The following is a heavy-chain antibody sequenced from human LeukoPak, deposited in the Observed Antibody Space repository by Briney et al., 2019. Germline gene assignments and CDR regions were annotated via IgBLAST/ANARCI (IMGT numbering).Heavy chain of an antibody. CDR2: ISHGGTT. V-gene: IGHV4-59*08. Sequence: SETLSLTCTVSGGSISSDYWSWIRQPPGKGLEWIGYISHGGTTSYNPSLQSRVTISVDTSKNQFSLKVSSVNAPDTAVYYCARRVTSSGWYRDDTWGQGTLVTVSS. J-gene: IGHJ5*02. CDR3: ARRVTSSGWYRDDT. D-gene: IGHD6-19*01. CDR1: GGSISSDY.